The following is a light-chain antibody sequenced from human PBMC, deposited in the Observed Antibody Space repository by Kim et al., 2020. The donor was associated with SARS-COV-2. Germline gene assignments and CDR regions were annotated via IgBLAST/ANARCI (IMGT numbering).Light chain of an antibody. CDR3: AAWDDSLNGVV. Sequence: GQRVTIFCSGSSSNIGSNTVNLYQQLPGTAPKLLIYSNNQRPSGVPDRFSGSKSGTSASLAISGLQSEDEADYYCAAWDDSLNGVVFGGGTQLTVL. J-gene: IGLJ2*01. V-gene: IGLV1-44*01. CDR1: SSNIGSNT. CDR2: SNN.